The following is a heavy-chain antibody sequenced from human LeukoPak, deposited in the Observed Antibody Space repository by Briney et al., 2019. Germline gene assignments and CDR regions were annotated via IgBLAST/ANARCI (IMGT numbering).Heavy chain of an antibody. CDR1: GFTLNSYW. D-gene: IGHD1-14*01. Sequence: GGSLRLSCAASGFTLNSYWMHWVRQAPGKGLVWVSRVDFDGSNTNYADSVKGRFTISRDNAKNTLYLQMNSLRGGDTALYYCTRGISGSRYFDYWGQGTLVTVSS. CDR3: TRGISGSRYFDY. J-gene: IGHJ4*03. V-gene: IGHV3-74*01. CDR2: VDFDGSNT.